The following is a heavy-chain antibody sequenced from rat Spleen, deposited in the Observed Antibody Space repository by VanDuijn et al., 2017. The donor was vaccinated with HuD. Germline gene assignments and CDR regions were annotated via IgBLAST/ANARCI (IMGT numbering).Heavy chain of an antibody. CDR1: GFNFNDHW. D-gene: IGHD4-3*01. V-gene: IGHV4-2*01. CDR3: AREAFGVDY. CDR2: INKDSSTI. Sequence: EVKLVESGGGLVQPGRSLKLSCAASGFNFNDHWMGWVRQAPGKGLEWIGEINKDSSTINYNPSLKDKLTISRDNAQNILYLEMSKLGSEDTAIYYCAREAFGVDYWGQGVKVTVSS. J-gene: IGHJ2*01.